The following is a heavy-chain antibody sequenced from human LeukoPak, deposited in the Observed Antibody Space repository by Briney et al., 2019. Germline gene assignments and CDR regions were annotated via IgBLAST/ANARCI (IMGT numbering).Heavy chain of an antibody. D-gene: IGHD3-22*01. CDR2: IYYSGST. J-gene: IGHJ4*02. CDR1: GGSISSSSYY. V-gene: IGHV4-39*01. Sequence: SETLSLTCTVSGGSISSSSYYWGWIRQPPGKGLEWIGSIYYSGSTYYNPSLKSRVTISVDTSKNQFSLKLSSVTAADTAVYYCARYFQDSSGYDLLDYWGQGTLVTVSS. CDR3: ARYFQDSSGYDLLDY.